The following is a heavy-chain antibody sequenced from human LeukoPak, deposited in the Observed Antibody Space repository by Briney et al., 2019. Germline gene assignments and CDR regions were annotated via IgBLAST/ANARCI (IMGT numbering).Heavy chain of an antibody. CDR2: IKQDGSEK. CDR1: RFTFSSYW. V-gene: IGHV3-7*01. D-gene: IGHD4-17*01. CDR3: ARVGLTVTSYSTPLGV. J-gene: IGHJ6*04. Sequence: PGGSLRLSCAASRFTFSSYWMSWVRQAPGKGLEWVANIKQDGSEKYYVDSVKGRFTISRDNAKNSLYLQMNSLRAEDTAVYYCARVGLTVTSYSTPLGVWGKGTTVTVSS.